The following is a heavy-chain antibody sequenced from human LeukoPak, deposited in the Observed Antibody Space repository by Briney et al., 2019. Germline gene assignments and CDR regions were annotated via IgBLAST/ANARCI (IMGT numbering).Heavy chain of an antibody. D-gene: IGHD1-26*01. V-gene: IGHV1-8*01. Sequence: GASVKVSCKASGYTFTTYDINWVRQVTGQGLEWMGWMNPRSGYTGYAQKFQGRVTMTRDTSISTAYMEVSSLRSEDTAVYYCARVAGSIDYWGQGTLVTVSS. CDR1: GYTFTTYD. CDR2: MNPRSGYT. CDR3: ARVAGSIDY. J-gene: IGHJ4*02.